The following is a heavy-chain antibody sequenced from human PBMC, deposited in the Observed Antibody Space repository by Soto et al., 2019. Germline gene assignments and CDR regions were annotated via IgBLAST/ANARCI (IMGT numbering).Heavy chain of an antibody. Sequence: QVQLVESGGGVVQPGRSLRLSCAASGFTFSSYGMHWVRQAPGKGLEWVAVISYDGSNKYYADSVKGRFTISRDNSKNTRYLQMNSLRAEDTAVYYCAKGFGSSWYSMDYWGQGTLVTVSS. V-gene: IGHV3-30*18. CDR1: GFTFSSYG. D-gene: IGHD6-13*01. J-gene: IGHJ4*02. CDR2: ISYDGSNK. CDR3: AKGFGSSWYSMDY.